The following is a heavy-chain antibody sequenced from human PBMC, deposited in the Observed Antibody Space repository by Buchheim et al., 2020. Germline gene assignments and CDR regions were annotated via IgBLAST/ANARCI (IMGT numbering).Heavy chain of an antibody. CDR3: ARGSRRAVTTDYFQH. Sequence: QVQLVESGGGVVQPGRSLRLSCAASGFTFSSYAMHWVRQAPGKGLEWVAVISYDGSNKYYADSVKGRFTISRDNSKNTLYLQMNSLRAEDTAVYYCARGSRRAVTTDYFQHWGQGTL. CDR2: ISYDGSNK. V-gene: IGHV3-30*04. D-gene: IGHD4-17*01. J-gene: IGHJ1*01. CDR1: GFTFSSYA.